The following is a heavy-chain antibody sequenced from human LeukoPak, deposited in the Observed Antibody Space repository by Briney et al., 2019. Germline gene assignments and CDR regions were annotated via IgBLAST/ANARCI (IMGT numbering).Heavy chain of an antibody. V-gene: IGHV1-69*05. D-gene: IGHD6-19*01. CDR1: GRTFRSYA. J-gene: IGHJ4*02. Sequence: GASVKLSCKASGRTFRSYAISWVRQAPGRGLEWMGRIIPIFGTANYAQKFQGRVTITTDESTSTAYMELSSVRSEDTAVYYCARDPGRGWYLEYYFDYWGQGTLVTVSS. CDR3: ARDPGRGWYLEYYFDY. CDR2: IIPIFGTA.